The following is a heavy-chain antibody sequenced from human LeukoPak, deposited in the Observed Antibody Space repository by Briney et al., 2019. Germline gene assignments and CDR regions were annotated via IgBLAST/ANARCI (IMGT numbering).Heavy chain of an antibody. CDR1: GFTFSNYW. CDR3: ARDYGRSRDYGMDV. D-gene: IGHD3-10*01. V-gene: IGHV3-74*01. Sequence: GGSLRLSCAASGFTFSNYWMHRVRQAPGKGPVWVSRINSDGSSTSYADSVKGRFTISRDNAKNTLYLQMNSLKAEDTAVYYCARDYGRSRDYGMDVWGQGTTVTVSS. CDR2: INSDGSST. J-gene: IGHJ6*02.